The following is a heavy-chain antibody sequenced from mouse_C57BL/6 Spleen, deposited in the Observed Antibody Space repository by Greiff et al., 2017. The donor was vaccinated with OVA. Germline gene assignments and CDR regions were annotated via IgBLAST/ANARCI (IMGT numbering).Heavy chain of an antibody. CDR2: INYDGSST. Sequence: EVKVVESEGGLVQPGSSMKLSCTASGFTFSDYYMAWVRQVPEKGLEWVANINYDGSSTYYLDSLKSRFIISRDNAKNILYLQMSSLKSEDTATYYCARDGYGYPFAYWGQGTLVTVSA. J-gene: IGHJ3*01. CDR3: ARDGYGYPFAY. V-gene: IGHV5-16*01. CDR1: GFTFSDYY. D-gene: IGHD1-2*01.